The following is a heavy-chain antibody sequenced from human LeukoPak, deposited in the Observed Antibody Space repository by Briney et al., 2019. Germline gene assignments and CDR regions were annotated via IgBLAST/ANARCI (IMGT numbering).Heavy chain of an antibody. J-gene: IGHJ4*02. V-gene: IGHV3-23*01. Sequence: PGGSLRLSCAASGFAFSSYAMSWVRRAPGKGLEWVSSISGSGGTTYYADSVKGRFTISRDNSKNTLYLQMNSLRAEDTAVYYCARATMIVVVVYYYFDYWGQGTLVAVSS. CDR3: ARATMIVVVVYYYFDY. D-gene: IGHD3-22*01. CDR2: ISGSGGTT. CDR1: GFAFSSYA.